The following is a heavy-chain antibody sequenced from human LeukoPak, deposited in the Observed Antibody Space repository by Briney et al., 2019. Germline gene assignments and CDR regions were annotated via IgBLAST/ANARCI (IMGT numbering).Heavy chain of an antibody. J-gene: IGHJ4*02. CDR3: ARGDGYYYNFDD. D-gene: IGHD5-24*01. CDR1: GFTFSTYS. Sequence: GGSLRLSCAASGFTFSTYSMGWLRQAPGKGLEWVGNIKQDGSETKSVDSVKGRFTISRDNAKNSLYLQLNSLRAEDTAVYYCARGDGYYYNFDDWGQGTLVTVSS. V-gene: IGHV3-7*04. CDR2: IKQDGSET.